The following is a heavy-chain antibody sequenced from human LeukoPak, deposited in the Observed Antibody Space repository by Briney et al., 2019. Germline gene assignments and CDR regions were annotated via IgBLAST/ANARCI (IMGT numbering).Heavy chain of an antibody. CDR1: GFIFGSYS. J-gene: IGHJ4*02. CDR3: AREGALMVREVMVY. D-gene: IGHD3-10*01. CDR2: ISHSSSYM. V-gene: IGHV3-21*01. Sequence: GGSLRLSCAGSGFIFGSYSMNWVHQAPGKGLEWVSSISHSSSYMYYADSVKGQFTISRDNAKNSLYLQMNSLRAEDTAVYYCAREGALMVREVMVYWGQGTLLTVSS.